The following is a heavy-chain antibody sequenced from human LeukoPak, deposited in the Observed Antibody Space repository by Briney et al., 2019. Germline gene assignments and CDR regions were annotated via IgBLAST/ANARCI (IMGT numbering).Heavy chain of an antibody. CDR1: GFTFSSYA. J-gene: IGHJ6*02. CDR3: ASAPYRIIYGDYYYGMDV. CDR2: ISLEGSKK. V-gene: IGHV3-30-3*01. D-gene: IGHD4-17*01. Sequence: GRSLRLSCAASGFTFSSYAMHWVRQAPGKGLEWVAVISLEGSKKYSADSVKGRFTISRDNSKNTLYLQMNSLRAEGTAVYCWASAPYRIIYGDYYYGMDVWGQGTTVTVSS.